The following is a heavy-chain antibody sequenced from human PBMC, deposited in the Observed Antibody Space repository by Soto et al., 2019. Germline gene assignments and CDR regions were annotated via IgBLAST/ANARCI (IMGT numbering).Heavy chain of an antibody. D-gene: IGHD3-16*02. CDR1: GFTFSSYG. J-gene: IGHJ4*02. CDR3: AKENYVWGSYHIDY. V-gene: IGHV3-30*18. CDR2: ISYDGSNK. Sequence: QVQLVESRGGVVQPGRSLRLSCAASGFTFSSYGMHWVRKAPGKGLEWVAVISYDGSNKYYADSVKGRFTISRDNSKNTLYLQMNSLRTEDTAVYYCAKENYVWGSYHIDYWGQGTLVTVSS.